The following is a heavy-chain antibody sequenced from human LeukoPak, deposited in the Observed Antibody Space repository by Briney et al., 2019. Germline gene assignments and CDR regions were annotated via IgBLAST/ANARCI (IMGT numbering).Heavy chain of an antibody. CDR1: VYTFTNYG. Sequence: ASVTVSFKSSVYTFTNYGISWVRQAPGQGLEGMGWISAYSGDTNSAQNLQGRVTMTTDTSTSTAYMELRSLRSDDTAVYYCARDGSGTYSFDYWGQGTLVTVSS. J-gene: IGHJ4*02. D-gene: IGHD1-26*01. V-gene: IGHV1-18*01. CDR2: ISAYSGDT. CDR3: ARDGSGTYSFDY.